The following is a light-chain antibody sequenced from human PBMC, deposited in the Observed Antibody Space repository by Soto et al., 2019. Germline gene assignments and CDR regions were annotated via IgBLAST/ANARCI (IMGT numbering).Light chain of an antibody. Sequence: QSALTQPASLSGSPGQSITISCTGTSSDFGSYNLVSWYQQHPGKAPKLMIYEGSKRPSGVSNRFSGSKSGNTASLTISGLQAEDEADYYCCSYAGSSSSYVFGTGTKVTVL. CDR1: SSDFGSYNL. J-gene: IGLJ1*01. V-gene: IGLV2-23*01. CDR2: EGS. CDR3: CSYAGSSSSYV.